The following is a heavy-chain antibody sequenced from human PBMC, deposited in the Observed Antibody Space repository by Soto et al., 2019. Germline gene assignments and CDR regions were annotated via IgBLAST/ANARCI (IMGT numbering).Heavy chain of an antibody. J-gene: IGHJ4*02. V-gene: IGHV4-34*01. CDR2: INHSGST. Sequence: SETLSLTCSVYGGSFSGYYWSWIRQPPGKGLEWIGEINHSGSTNYNPSLKSRVTISVDTSKNQFSLKLSSVTAADTAVYYCSRFHAGPLIVGATYLFQFDYCGPRALVTVSS. CDR1: GGSFSGYY. D-gene: IGHD1-26*01. CDR3: SRFHAGPLIVGATYLFQFDY.